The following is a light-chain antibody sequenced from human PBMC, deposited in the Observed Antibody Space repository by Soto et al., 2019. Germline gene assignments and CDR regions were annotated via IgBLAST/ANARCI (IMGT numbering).Light chain of an antibody. V-gene: IGKV3-20*01. CDR2: GAS. CDR1: QSVSSRY. J-gene: IGKJ1*01. Sequence: QWPAPLRLSLLEIVALSLIVIQSVSSRYLAWYQQKPGQAPRLLIYGASSRATGIPDRFSGSGSGTDFTLTISRLQPDDFAVSYCLQYGTSPPGTFGQGTKVDIK. CDR3: LQYGTSPPGT.